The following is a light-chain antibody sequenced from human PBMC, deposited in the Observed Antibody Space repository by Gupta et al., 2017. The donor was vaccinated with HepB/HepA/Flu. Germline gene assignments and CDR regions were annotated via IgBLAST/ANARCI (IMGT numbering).Light chain of an antibody. CDR2: DDT. J-gene: IGLJ3*02. Sequence: SFVLTQPPSVSVAPGKTALITCGGNNIGSKKVHWYQQKPGQAPVLVVYDDTNRPSGIPERVSGSNSRNTATLTISRVAAGDEADYYCQVWDTSSDWVFGGGTKLAVL. CDR1: NIGSKK. CDR3: QVWDTSSDWV. V-gene: IGLV3-21*03.